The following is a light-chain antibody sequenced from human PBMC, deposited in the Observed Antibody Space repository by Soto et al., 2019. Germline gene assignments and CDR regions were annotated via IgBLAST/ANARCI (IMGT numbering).Light chain of an antibody. Sequence: DIVMTQSRLCLLVTPGEPASISCRSSQSLLHSNGYNYLDWYLQKPGQSPQLLIYMGSNRAPEVPDRFSSSGSGTDFTLKISRVEAEDVGVYYCMQALQTRTFGQGTRLEIK. CDR2: MGS. CDR1: QSLLHSNGYNY. CDR3: MQALQTRT. V-gene: IGKV2-28*01. J-gene: IGKJ5*01.